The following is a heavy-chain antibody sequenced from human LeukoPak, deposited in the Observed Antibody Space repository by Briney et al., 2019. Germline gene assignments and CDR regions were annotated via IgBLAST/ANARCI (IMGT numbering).Heavy chain of an antibody. V-gene: IGHV3-23*01. Sequence: GGSLRLSCAASGFTFSSYAMSWVRQAPGKGLEWVSAISGSGGSTYYADSVKGRFTISRDNSKNTLYLQMNSLRAEDTAVYYCAKVYIVHCGSTADNWFDPWGQGTLVTVSS. CDR3: AKVYIVHCGSTADNWFDP. CDR2: ISGSGGST. J-gene: IGHJ5*02. D-gene: IGHD3-10*01. CDR1: GFTFSSYA.